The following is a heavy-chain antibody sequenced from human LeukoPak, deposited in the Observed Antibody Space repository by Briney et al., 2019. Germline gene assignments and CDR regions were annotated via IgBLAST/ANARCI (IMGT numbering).Heavy chain of an antibody. V-gene: IGHV4-34*01. CDR2: INHSGNT. CDR3: ARPGRIAAAANWFDP. Sequence: SETLSLTCAVYGGSFSGYYWSWIRQPPGEGLEWIGEINHSGNTNYNPSLKSRVTISVDTSKNQISLKLSSVTAADTAVYYCARPGRIAAAANWFDPWGQGTLVTVSS. D-gene: IGHD6-13*01. CDR1: GGSFSGYY. J-gene: IGHJ5*02.